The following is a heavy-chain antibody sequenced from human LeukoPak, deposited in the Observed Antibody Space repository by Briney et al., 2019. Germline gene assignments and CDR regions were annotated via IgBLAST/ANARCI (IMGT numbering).Heavy chain of an antibody. V-gene: IGHV4-61*02. CDR2: IYTSGST. CDR1: GGSISSGSYY. CDR3: ASSKSGYIDY. Sequence: SQTLSLTCTVSGGSISSGSYYWSWIRQPAGKGLEWIGRIYTSGSTNYNPSLKSRVTISVDTSKNQFSLKLSSVTAADTAVYYCASSKSGYIDYWGQGTLVTVSS. D-gene: IGHD1-26*01. J-gene: IGHJ4*02.